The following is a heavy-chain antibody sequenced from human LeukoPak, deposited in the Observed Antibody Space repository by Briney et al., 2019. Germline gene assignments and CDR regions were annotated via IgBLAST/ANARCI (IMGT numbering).Heavy chain of an antibody. CDR3: ARRAGAYSHPYDY. D-gene: IGHD4/OR15-4a*01. Sequence: PGGTLRLSCAASGFTFSSYGMNWVRQAPGKGLEWVSGISGDAGRTYYADSVKGRFTISRDNSKNTLYLQMNSLRAEDTAVYYCARRAGAYSHPYDYWGQGTLVTVSS. J-gene: IGHJ4*02. V-gene: IGHV3-23*01. CDR2: ISGDAGRT. CDR1: GFTFSSYG.